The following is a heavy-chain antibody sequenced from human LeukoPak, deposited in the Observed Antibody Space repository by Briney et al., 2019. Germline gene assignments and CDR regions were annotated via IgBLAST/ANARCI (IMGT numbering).Heavy chain of an antibody. V-gene: IGHV1-18*01. CDR1: GYTFTSYG. D-gene: IGHD6-13*01. Sequence: ASVKVSCKASGYTFTSYGISWVRQSPGQGLEWMGWISAYNGNTNYAQKLQGRVTMTTDTSTSTAYMELRSLRSDDTAVYYCARGAAKTPSYYFDYWGQGTLVTVSS. J-gene: IGHJ4*02. CDR2: ISAYNGNT. CDR3: ARGAAKTPSYYFDY.